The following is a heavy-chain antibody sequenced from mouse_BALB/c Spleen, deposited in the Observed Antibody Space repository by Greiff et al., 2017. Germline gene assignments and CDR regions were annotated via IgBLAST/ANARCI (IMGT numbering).Heavy chain of an antibody. V-gene: IGHV5-6*01. Sequence: EVHLVESGGDLVKPGGSLKLSCAASGFTFSSYGMSWVRQTPDKRLEWVATISSGGSYTYYPDSVKGRFTISRDNAKNTLYLQMSSLKSEDTAMYYCARQRSYYGSRLYYFDYWGQGTTLTVSS. D-gene: IGHD1-1*01. CDR1: GFTFSSYG. CDR2: ISSGGSYT. CDR3: ARQRSYYGSRLYYFDY. J-gene: IGHJ2*01.